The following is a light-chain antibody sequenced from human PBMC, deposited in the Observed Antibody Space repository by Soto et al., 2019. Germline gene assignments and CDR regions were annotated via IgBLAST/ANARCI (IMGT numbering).Light chain of an antibody. CDR2: GAS. J-gene: IGKJ2*01. Sequence: EIVLTQSPGTLSLSPGERATLSCRASQSVSSSSLAWYQQKPGQAPRLLVYGASSRAPGIPDRFSGSGSGTDFTLTISRLEPEDFAVYYCQQYGGSTLVTFGQGTKLEIK. CDR1: QSVSSSS. CDR3: QQYGGSTLVT. V-gene: IGKV3-20*01.